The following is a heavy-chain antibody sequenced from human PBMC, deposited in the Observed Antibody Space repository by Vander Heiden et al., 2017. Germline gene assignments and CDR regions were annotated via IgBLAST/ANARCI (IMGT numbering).Heavy chain of an antibody. CDR2: IIPILGIA. J-gene: IGHJ6*02. D-gene: IGHD5-18*01. V-gene: IGHV1-69*10. CDR3: AGEGDTAMVIRAGMDI. Sequence: QAQLVQAGAEGEKPGSPVKVACKASGGTFCSCATSWVRPAPGHGREWMGGIIPILGIANYAQKFQGRVTITADESTSAAYVELSSLGSEDTAVYYCAGEGDTAMVIRAGMDIWGQGTRVTISS. CDR1: GGTFCSCA.